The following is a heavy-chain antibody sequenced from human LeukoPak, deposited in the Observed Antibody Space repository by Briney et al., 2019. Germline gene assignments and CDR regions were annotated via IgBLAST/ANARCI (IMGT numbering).Heavy chain of an antibody. Sequence: GGSLRLSCAASGFTFSSYWMHRVRQAPGKGLVWVSRINSDGSSTSYADSVKGRFTISRDNAKNTLYLQMNSLRAEDTAVYYCARQRSGYSSSWYVPPDHYYGMDVWGQGTTVTVSS. CDR1: GFTFSSYW. J-gene: IGHJ6*02. V-gene: IGHV3-74*01. CDR3: ARQRSGYSSSWYVPPDHYYGMDV. CDR2: INSDGSST. D-gene: IGHD6-13*01.